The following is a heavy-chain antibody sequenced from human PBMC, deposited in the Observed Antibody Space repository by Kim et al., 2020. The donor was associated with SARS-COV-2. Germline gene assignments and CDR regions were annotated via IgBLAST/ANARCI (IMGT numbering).Heavy chain of an antibody. J-gene: IGHJ5*01. V-gene: IGHV3-21*01. CDR3: ARVQFKRGVGLTGIDS. Sequence: GGSLRLSCAASGFTFSSYSMNWVRQAPGKGLEWVSSISGSSRYIYYADSVKGRFTISRDNAKNSLYLQMNSLRAEDTAVYYCARVQFKRGVGLTGIDSWG. CDR1: GFTFSSYS. D-gene: IGHD3-10*01. CDR2: ISGSSRYI.